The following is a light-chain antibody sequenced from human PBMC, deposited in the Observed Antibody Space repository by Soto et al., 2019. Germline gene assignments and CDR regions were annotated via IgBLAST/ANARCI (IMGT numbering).Light chain of an antibody. Sequence: EIVMTQSPATLSVSPGERVTLSCRASQSVSINLAWYQQKPGQAPRLLIYRASSRATGIPARFSGSGSGTDFTLTISSLQSEDFAVYYCQQYNNWPPHTFGQGTKVDIK. CDR1: QSVSIN. CDR3: QQYNNWPPHT. J-gene: IGKJ2*01. V-gene: IGKV3-15*01. CDR2: RAS.